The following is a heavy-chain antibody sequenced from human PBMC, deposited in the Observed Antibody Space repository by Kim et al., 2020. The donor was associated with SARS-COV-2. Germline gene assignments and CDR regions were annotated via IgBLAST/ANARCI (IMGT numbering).Heavy chain of an antibody. V-gene: IGHV1-2*02. CDR2: INPNSGGT. CDR3: ARDPGSSLRYYYYGMDV. Sequence: ASVKVSCKASGYTFTGYYMHWVRQAPGQGLEWMGWINPNSGGTNYAQKFQGRVTMTRDTSISTAYMELSRLRSDDTAVYYCARDPGSSLRYYYYGMDVWGQGTTVTVSS. J-gene: IGHJ6*02. D-gene: IGHD6-6*01. CDR1: GYTFTGYY.